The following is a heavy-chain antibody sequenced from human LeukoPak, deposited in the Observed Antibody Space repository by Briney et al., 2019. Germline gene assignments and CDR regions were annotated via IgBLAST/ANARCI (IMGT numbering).Heavy chain of an antibody. CDR1: GGSISSSSYY. CDR2: VYYSGST. Sequence: PSKTLSLTCTVSGGSISSSSYYWGWIRQPPGKGLEWIGSVYYSGSTYYNPSLKSRVTISVDTSKNQFSLKLSSVTAADTAVYYCASFAAGYSSGWPFDYWGQGTLVTVSS. J-gene: IGHJ4*02. V-gene: IGHV4-39*01. D-gene: IGHD6-19*01. CDR3: ASFAAGYSSGWPFDY.